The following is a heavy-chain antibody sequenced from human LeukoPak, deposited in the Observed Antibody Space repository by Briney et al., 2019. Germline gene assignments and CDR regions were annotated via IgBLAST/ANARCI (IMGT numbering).Heavy chain of an antibody. V-gene: IGHV3-30*04. CDR2: ISYDGSNK. D-gene: IGHD6-13*01. Sequence: TGGSLRLSCAASGFTFSSYAMHWVRQAPGKGLEWVAVISYDGSNKYYADSVKGRFTISRDNSKNTLYLQMNSLRAEDAAVYYCASAGSSWDDNWFDPWGQGTLVTVSS. CDR1: GFTFSSYA. CDR3: ASAGSSWDDNWFDP. J-gene: IGHJ5*02.